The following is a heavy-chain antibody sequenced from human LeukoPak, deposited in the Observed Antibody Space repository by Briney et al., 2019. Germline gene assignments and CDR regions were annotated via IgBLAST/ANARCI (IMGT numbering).Heavy chain of an antibody. J-gene: IGHJ5*02. CDR2: IKRDGSQK. D-gene: IGHD1-1*01. Sequence: GGSLRLSCAAPGFSFSSNWMGWVRQAPGKGLEWVAHIKRDGSQKYYLDSVKGRFTISRDNAKNSLYLQMNSLRVEDTAVYYCARLGLEVGGPNWFDPCGQGTLATVSS. CDR1: GFSFSSNW. CDR3: ARLGLEVGGPNWFDP. V-gene: IGHV3-7*01.